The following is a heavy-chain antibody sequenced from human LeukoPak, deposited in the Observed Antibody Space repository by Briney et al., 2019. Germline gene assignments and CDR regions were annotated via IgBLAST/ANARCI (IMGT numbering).Heavy chain of an antibody. D-gene: IGHD5-24*01. CDR1: GFTFSDYY. V-gene: IGHV3-11*04. CDR3: TRMSREAPGLPDL. CDR2: ISGSGTNI. Sequence: GGSLRLSCAASGFTFSDYYMSWIRQAPGKGLEWISYISGSGTNIYYADSVRGRFTISRDNAKNTLYPQIGSLRADDTAVYYCTRMSREAPGLPDLWGQGTLVTVSS. J-gene: IGHJ5*02.